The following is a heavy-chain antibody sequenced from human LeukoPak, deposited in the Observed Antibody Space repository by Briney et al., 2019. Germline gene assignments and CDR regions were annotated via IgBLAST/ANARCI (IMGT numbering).Heavy chain of an antibody. Sequence: GGSLRLSCAASGFTISGYWMHWVRQAPGKGQVWVSRISGDGSITAYADSVKRRFTISRDNAKNTLYLQMNSLRAEDTAVYYCARGRAGNYYNHNDYWGQGTLVTVSS. CDR2: ISGDGSIT. V-gene: IGHV3-74*01. CDR1: GFTISGYW. D-gene: IGHD3-10*01. J-gene: IGHJ4*01. CDR3: ARGRAGNYYNHNDY.